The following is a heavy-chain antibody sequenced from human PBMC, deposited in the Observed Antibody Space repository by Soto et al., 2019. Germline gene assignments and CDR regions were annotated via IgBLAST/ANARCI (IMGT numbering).Heavy chain of an antibody. CDR1: GFTFSSYG. CDR3: ARERRARGARGDAFDI. CDR2: IWYDGSNK. V-gene: IGHV3-33*08. J-gene: IGHJ3*02. Sequence: GGSLRLSCAASGFTFSSYGMHWVRQAPGKGLEWVAVIWYDGSNKYYADSVKGRFTISRDNSKHTLSLQMNSLRAEDTAVYYCARERRARGARGDAFDIWGQGTMVTVSS. D-gene: IGHD3-10*01.